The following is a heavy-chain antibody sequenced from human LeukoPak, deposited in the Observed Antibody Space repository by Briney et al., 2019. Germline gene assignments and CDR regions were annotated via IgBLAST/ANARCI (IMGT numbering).Heavy chain of an antibody. Sequence: GGSLRLSCAASGFTFSSYSMNWVRQAPGKGLEWVSFISSSSSYIYYADSVKGRFTISRDDAKNSLYLQMNSLRAEDTAVYYCARAYCSGGSCYPEYFDYWGQGTLVTVSS. V-gene: IGHV3-21*01. J-gene: IGHJ4*02. D-gene: IGHD2-15*01. CDR3: ARAYCSGGSCYPEYFDY. CDR2: ISSSSSYI. CDR1: GFTFSSYS.